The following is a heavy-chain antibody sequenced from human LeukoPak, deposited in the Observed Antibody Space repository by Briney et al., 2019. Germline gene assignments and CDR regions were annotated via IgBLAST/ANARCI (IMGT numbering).Heavy chain of an antibody. J-gene: IGHJ5*02. CDR1: GYTFTSYY. CDR3: AREGIAVAGTSWFDP. V-gene: IGHV1-46*01. CDR2: INPSSGST. Sequence: ASVKVSCKASGYTFTSYYMHWVRQAPGQGLEWMGIINPSSGSTSYAQKFQGRVTMTRDTSTSTVYMELSSLRSEDTAVYYCAREGIAVAGTSWFDPWGQGTLVTVSS. D-gene: IGHD6-19*01.